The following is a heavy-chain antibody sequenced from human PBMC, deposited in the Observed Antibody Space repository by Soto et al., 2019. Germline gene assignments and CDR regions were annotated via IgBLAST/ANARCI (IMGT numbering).Heavy chain of an antibody. CDR1: GGSISSSSYY. CDR3: ATRVLGSGWYGGDY. V-gene: IGHV4-39*01. CDR2: IYYSGST. J-gene: IGHJ4*02. D-gene: IGHD6-19*01. Sequence: SETLSLTCTVSGGSISSSSYYWGWIRQPPGKGLEWIGSIYYSGSTYYNPSLKSRVTISVDTSKNQFSLKLSSVTAADTAVYYCATRVLGSGWYGGDYWGQGTLVTVSS.